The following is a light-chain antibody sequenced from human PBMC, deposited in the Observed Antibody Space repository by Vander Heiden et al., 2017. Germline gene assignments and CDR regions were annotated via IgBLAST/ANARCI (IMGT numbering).Light chain of an antibody. CDR2: AAS. J-gene: IGKJ1*01. CDR1: QDIDIW. V-gene: IGKV1-5*03. Sequence: DIQMTTSPSTLSASIGDRITITCRASQDIDIWLAWYQQKPGQAPKLLIYAASTPESGVPSRFSGSGSGTVFTLTISSLQPDDSATYFCQQNDRYSPTFGQGTKVEI. CDR3: QQNDRYSPT.